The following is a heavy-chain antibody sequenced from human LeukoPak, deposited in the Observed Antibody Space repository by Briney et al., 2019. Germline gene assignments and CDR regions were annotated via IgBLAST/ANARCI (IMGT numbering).Heavy chain of an antibody. J-gene: IGHJ3*02. D-gene: IGHD5-12*01. CDR1: GFTFSSYW. CDR3: ARVQGFDDQQAASADIADAFDI. V-gene: IGHV3-7*01. Sequence: GGSLRLSCAASGFTFSSYWMSWVRQAPGKGLEWVANIKQDGSEKYYVDSVKGRFTISRDNAKNSLYLQMNSLRAEDTAVYYCARVQGFDDQQAASADIADAFDIWGQGTMVTVSS. CDR2: IKQDGSEK.